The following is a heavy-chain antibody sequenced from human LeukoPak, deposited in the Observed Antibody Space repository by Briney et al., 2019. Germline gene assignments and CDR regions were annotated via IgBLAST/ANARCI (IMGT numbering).Heavy chain of an antibody. CDR1: GYTFTSYD. J-gene: IGHJ3*02. V-gene: IGHV1-8*01. Sequence: ASVKVSCKASGYTFTSYDINWVRQATGQGLEWMGWMNPHSANTGYAQKFQGRVTMTRNTSISTAYMELSSLRSEDTAVYYCARVILAYYDSAGRDAFDIWGQGTMVTVSS. CDR3: ARVILAYYDSAGRDAFDI. CDR2: MNPHSANT. D-gene: IGHD3-22*01.